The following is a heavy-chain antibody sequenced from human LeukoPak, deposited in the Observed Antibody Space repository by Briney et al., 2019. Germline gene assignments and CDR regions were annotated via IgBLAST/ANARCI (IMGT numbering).Heavy chain of an antibody. CDR3: ARARDVRGGYFDY. Sequence: PSETLSLTCTVSGGSVNSSSYSWGWIRQPPGKGLEWIGYIYHSGSTYYNPSLKSRVTISVDRSKNQFSLKLSSVTAADTAVYYCARARDVRGGYFDYWGQGTLVTVSS. CDR1: GGSVNSSSYS. J-gene: IGHJ4*02. D-gene: IGHD3-10*01. CDR2: IYHSGST. V-gene: IGHV4-30-2*01.